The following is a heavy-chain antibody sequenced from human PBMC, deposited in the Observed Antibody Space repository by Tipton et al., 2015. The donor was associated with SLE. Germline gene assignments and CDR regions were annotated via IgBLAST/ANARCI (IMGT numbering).Heavy chain of an antibody. Sequence: TLSLTCTVSGGSISSGGYYWSWVRQAPGKGLEWVSAISGSGGSTYYADSVKGRFTISRDNSKNTLYLQMNSLRAEDTAVYYCAKVPRVIAVAGYYFDYWGQGTLVTVSS. CDR1: GGSISSGGYY. CDR3: AKVPRVIAVAGYYFDY. D-gene: IGHD6-19*01. CDR2: ISGSGGST. J-gene: IGHJ4*02. V-gene: IGHV3-23*01.